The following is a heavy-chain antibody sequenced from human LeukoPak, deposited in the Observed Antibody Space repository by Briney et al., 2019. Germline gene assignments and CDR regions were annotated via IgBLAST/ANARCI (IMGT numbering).Heavy chain of an antibody. D-gene: IGHD3-3*01. V-gene: IGHV1-69*13. CDR1: GGTFSSYA. J-gene: IGHJ4*02. CDR2: IIPIFGTA. CDR3: ARVEPYDFWSGYYNIDY. Sequence: GASVEVSCKASGGTFSSYAISWVRQAPGQGLEWMGGIIPIFGTANYAQKFQGRVTITADESTSTAYMELSSLRSEDTAVYYCARVEPYDFWSGYYNIDYWGQGTLVTVSS.